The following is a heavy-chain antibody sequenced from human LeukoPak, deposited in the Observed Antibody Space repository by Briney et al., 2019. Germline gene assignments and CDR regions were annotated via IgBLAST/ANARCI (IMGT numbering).Heavy chain of an antibody. Sequence: GGSLRLSCAASGFTFSSYAMHWVRQPIGKGLEWVSALGIAGDTFYPGSVKGRFTISRESARNSLYLQMNSLRAEDTAMYYCARQMQSHGNFDSWGQGTLVTVSS. J-gene: IGHJ4*02. V-gene: IGHV3-13*01. CDR1: GFTFSSYA. CDR2: LGIAGDT. CDR3: ARQMQSHGNFDS. D-gene: IGHD1-26*01.